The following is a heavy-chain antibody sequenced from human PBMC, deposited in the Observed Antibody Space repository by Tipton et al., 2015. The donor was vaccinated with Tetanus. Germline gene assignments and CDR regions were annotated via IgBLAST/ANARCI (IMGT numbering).Heavy chain of an antibody. CDR2: IYYSGST. Sequence: GSLRLSCTVSGGSISSYYWSWIRQPPGKGLEWIGYIYYSGSTNYNPSLKSRVTISVDTSKNQFSLKLSSVTAADTAVYYCAREYSNYGEYYFDYWGQGTLVTVSS. J-gene: IGHJ4*02. V-gene: IGHV4-59*01. CDR1: GGSISSYY. D-gene: IGHD4-11*01. CDR3: AREYSNYGEYYFDY.